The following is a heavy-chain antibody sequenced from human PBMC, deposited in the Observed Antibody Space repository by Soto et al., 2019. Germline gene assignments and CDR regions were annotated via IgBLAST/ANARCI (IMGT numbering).Heavy chain of an antibody. CDR2: IYSGGST. CDR3: AREPLRYYFDY. V-gene: IGHV3-66*01. J-gene: IGHJ4*02. Sequence: PGGSLRLSCAASGFNVISNYMSWVRQAPGKGLEWVSVIYSGGSTYYADSVKGRFTISRDNSKNTLYLQMNSLRAEDTAVYYCAREPLRYYFDYWGQGTLVTVSS. CDR1: GFNVISNY.